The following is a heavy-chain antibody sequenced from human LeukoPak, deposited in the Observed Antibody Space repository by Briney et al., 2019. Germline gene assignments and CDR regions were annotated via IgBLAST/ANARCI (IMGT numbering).Heavy chain of an antibody. J-gene: IGHJ6*03. Sequence: SETLSLTCTVSAGSISSYYWSWIRQPPGKGLEWIGYIYYSGSTNYNPSLKSRVTISVDTSKNQFSLKLSSVTAADTPVYYCARNYDYYYYMDVWGKGTTVTVSS. CDR2: IYYSGST. V-gene: IGHV4-59*01. CDR3: ARNYDYYYYMDV. CDR1: AGSISSYY.